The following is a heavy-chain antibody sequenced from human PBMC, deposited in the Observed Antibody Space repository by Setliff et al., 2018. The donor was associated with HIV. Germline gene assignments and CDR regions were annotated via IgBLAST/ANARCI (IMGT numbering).Heavy chain of an antibody. J-gene: IGHJ5*02. CDR3: ARGGASSHWLGP. CDR2: ILDTGSP. D-gene: IGHD3-10*01. Sequence: SETLSLTCTVSGVSVRGGDHWSWIRQPPGKGLEWIAFILDTGSPNYSPAVKSRVTISVDTSMNQFSLKLTSVTAADTAIYYCARGGASSHWLGPWGKGILVTVSS. CDR1: GVSVRGGDH. V-gene: IGHV4-61*08.